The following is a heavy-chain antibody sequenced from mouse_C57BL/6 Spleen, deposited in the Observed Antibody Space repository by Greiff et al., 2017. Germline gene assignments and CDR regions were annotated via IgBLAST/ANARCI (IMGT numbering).Heavy chain of an antibody. CDR2: ISSGSSTI. D-gene: IGHD2-4*01. V-gene: IGHV5-17*01. J-gene: IGHJ4*01. CDR1: GFTFSDYG. CDR3: AIYDYDEVDAMDY. Sequence: VQLKESGGGLVKPGGSLKLSCAASGFTFSDYGMHWVRQAPEKGLEWVAYISSGSSTIYYADTVKGRFTISRDNAKNTLFLQMTSLRSEDTAMYYCAIYDYDEVDAMDYWGQGTSVTVSS.